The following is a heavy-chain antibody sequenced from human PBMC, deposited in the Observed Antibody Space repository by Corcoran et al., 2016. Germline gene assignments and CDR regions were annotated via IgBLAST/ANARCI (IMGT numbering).Heavy chain of an antibody. V-gene: IGHV1-69*01. J-gene: IGHJ4*02. CDR3: ARDQSARGLLDY. D-gene: IGHD2-8*02. CDR1: GGTFSSYA. Sequence: QVQLVQSGAEVKKPGSSVKVSCTASGGTFSSYAISWVRQAPGQGLEWMGGIIPIFGTANYAQKFQGRVTITADESTSTAYMELSSLRSEDTAGDYCARDQSARGLLDYWGQGTLVTVSS. CDR2: IIPIFGTA.